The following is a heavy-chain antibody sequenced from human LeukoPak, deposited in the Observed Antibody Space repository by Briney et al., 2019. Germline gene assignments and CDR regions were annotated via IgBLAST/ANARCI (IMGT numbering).Heavy chain of an antibody. V-gene: IGHV4-30-4*01. CDR2: TYYGGST. Sequence: PSQTLSLTCTVSGGSVSSGDYYWSWIRQPPGKGLEWIGYTYYGGSTHFNPSLKSRVTISIDTSKNQFSLKLSSVTAADTAMYYCARGAYDMTSIFDYWGQGTLVTVSS. CDR1: GGSVSSGDYY. CDR3: ARGAYDMTSIFDY. J-gene: IGHJ4*02. D-gene: IGHD3-22*01.